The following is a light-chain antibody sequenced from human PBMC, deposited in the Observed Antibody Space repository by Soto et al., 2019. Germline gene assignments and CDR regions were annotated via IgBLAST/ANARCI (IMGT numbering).Light chain of an antibody. CDR1: QSIALS. CDR2: VAF. Sequence: DIQMTQSPSSLSASVGDTVTMTCRAGQSIALSVNWYQQKPGKAPKLLIYVAFTLESGVPSRFSGGGSGTDFTLTISSLQPEDFATYYCQQSYSPPRTFGQGTKVDIK. V-gene: IGKV1-39*01. CDR3: QQSYSPPRT. J-gene: IGKJ1*01.